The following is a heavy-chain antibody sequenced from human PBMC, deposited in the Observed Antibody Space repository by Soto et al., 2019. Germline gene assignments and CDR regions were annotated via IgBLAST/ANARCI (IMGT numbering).Heavy chain of an antibody. D-gene: IGHD6-13*01. CDR1: GGSISSGGYY. V-gene: IGHV4-31*03. Sequence: PSETLSLTCTVSGGSISSGGYYWSWIRQHPGKGLEWIGYIYYSGSTYYNPSLKSRVTISVDTSKNQFSLKLSSVTAADTAVYYCAVSGQLAKTEFDYWGQGTLVTVSS. J-gene: IGHJ4*02. CDR3: AVSGQLAKTEFDY. CDR2: IYYSGST.